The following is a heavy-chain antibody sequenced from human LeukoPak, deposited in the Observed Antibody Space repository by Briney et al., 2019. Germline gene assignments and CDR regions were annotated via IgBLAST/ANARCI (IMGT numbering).Heavy chain of an antibody. V-gene: IGHV3-74*01. CDR1: GFTFSSYW. CDR2: INSDGST. Sequence: GGSLRLSCAASGFTFSSYWMHWVRQAPGKGLVWVSRINSDGSTSYADSVKGRFTISRDNSKNTLYLQMNCLRAEDTAVYYCAKDDSSSWYYMDVWGKGTTVTVSS. CDR3: AKDDSSSWYYMDV. D-gene: IGHD6-13*01. J-gene: IGHJ6*03.